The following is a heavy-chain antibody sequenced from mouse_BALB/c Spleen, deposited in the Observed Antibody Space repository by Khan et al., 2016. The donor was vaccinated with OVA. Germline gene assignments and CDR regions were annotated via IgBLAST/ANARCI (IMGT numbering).Heavy chain of an antibody. CDR1: GFTFSSYS. CDR2: ISSDGDYT. CDR3: ASHVTGSIAY. J-gene: IGHJ3*01. Sequence: EVQLVESGGDLVKPGGSLKLSCAASGFTFSSYSMSWVRQTPDKRLVWVASISSDGDYTYYPDIVKGRFTISRDNAKNTLYLQMSNLKSEDTAMYYCASHVTGSIAYWGQGTMVTVSA. D-gene: IGHD4-1*01. V-gene: IGHV5-6*01.